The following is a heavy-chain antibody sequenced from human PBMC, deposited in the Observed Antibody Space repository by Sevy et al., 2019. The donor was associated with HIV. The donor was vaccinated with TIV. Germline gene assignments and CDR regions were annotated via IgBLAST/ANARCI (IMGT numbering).Heavy chain of an antibody. CDR1: GFTFSDAW. D-gene: IGHD6-13*01. CDR3: ITYPRITTTGTGGFDP. CDR2: IKSKSDGGTV. V-gene: IGHV3-15*01. J-gene: IGHJ5*02. Sequence: GGSLRLSCAASGFTFSDAWMGWVRQAAGKGLECVGRIKSKSDGGTVEHAAPVKGRFTISRDDSKDTLYLQMNSLKTEDTAVYFCITYPRITTTGTGGFDPLGQGTLVTVSS.